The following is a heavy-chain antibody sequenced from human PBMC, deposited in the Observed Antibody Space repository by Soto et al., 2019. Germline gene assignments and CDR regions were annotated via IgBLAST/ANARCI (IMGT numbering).Heavy chain of an antibody. CDR1: GGSISSYY. D-gene: IGHD6-6*01. V-gene: IGHV4-4*07. CDR2: IYTSGST. Sequence: SETLSLTCTVYGGSISSYYWSWIRQPAGKGLEWIGRIYTSGSTNYNPSLKSRVTMSVDTSKNQFSLKLSSVTAADTAVYYCARGSSIAARPDWFDPWGQGTLVTVSS. CDR3: ARGSSIAARPDWFDP. J-gene: IGHJ5*02.